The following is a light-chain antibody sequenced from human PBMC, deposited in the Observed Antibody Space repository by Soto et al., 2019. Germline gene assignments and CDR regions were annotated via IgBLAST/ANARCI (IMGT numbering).Light chain of an antibody. V-gene: IGKV3-15*01. CDR2: GES. J-gene: IGKJ1*01. CDR3: QQYNNWPGT. CDR1: QSVSSN. Sequence: EIVMTQSPATLSVSPGERATLSCRASQSVSSNLAWYQQKPGQAPRLLIYGESTRATGIPARFSGRGSGTEFTLTISSLQSEDLAVYYCQQYNNWPGTFGQGTKVEIK.